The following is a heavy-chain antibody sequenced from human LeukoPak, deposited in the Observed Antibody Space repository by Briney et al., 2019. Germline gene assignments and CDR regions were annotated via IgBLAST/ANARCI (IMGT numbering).Heavy chain of an antibody. Sequence: PGGSLRLSCAASGFTFSNYAMSWVRQAPGKGLEWVSSIHYSGGSTYYADSVKGRFTISRDNSKNTLYLQMNSLRVEDTAVYYCAKRASGSGTSLYYFDCWGQGTLVTVSS. CDR3: AKRASGSGTSLYYFDC. CDR2: IHYSGGST. CDR1: GFTFSNYA. V-gene: IGHV3-23*01. J-gene: IGHJ4*02. D-gene: IGHD3-10*01.